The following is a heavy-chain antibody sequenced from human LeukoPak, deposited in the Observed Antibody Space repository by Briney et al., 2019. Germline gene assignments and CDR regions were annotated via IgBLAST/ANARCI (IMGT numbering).Heavy chain of an antibody. CDR2: ISYDGNNK. Sequence: PGGSLRLSCAASGFTLSNYAMHWVRQAPGKGLEWVAVISYDGNNKNYADFVKGRFTISRDNSKNTMYLQMNSLRPEDTAVYYCARDIREIVVVVPALWGQGTLVTVSS. CDR3: ARDIREIVVVVPAL. CDR1: GFTLSNYA. D-gene: IGHD2-15*01. V-gene: IGHV3-30-3*01. J-gene: IGHJ4*02.